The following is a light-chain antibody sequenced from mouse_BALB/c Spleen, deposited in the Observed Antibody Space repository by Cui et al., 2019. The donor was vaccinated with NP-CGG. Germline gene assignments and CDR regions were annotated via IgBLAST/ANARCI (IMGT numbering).Light chain of an antibody. J-gene: IGLJ1*01. CDR1: TGAVTTSNY. Sequence: AVVTQESGPTTSPGETVTLTCRSSTGAVTTSNYANWVQEKSDHLFTGLIGGTNNRAPGVPARFSGSLIGDKAALTITGAQTEDEAIYFCALWYSNHWVFGGGTKLTVL. CDR3: ALWYSNHWV. CDR2: GTN. V-gene: IGLV1*01.